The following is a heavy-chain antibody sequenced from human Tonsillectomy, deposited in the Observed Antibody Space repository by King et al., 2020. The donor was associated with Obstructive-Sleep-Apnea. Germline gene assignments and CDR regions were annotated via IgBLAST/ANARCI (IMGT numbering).Heavy chain of an antibody. J-gene: IGHJ4*02. D-gene: IGHD3-10*01. V-gene: IGHV4-38-2*02. CDR2: IYHGGST. CDR1: GYSISSGYY. Sequence: PLQESGPGLVKPSETLSLTCTVSGYSISSGYYWGWIRQPPGKGLEWIGSIYHGGSTYYNPSLKSRVTISVDTSKNQFSLKLSSVTAADTAVYYCARSFGTHGSGSFSPYFVYWGQGTLVTVSS. CDR3: ARSFGTHGSGSFSPYFVY.